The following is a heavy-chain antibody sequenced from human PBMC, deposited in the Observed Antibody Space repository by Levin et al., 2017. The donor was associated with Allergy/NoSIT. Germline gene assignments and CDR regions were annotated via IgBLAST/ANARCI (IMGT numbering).Heavy chain of an antibody. D-gene: IGHD3-10*01. V-gene: IGHV1-2*02. Sequence: ASVKVSCKASGYTFTAYYMHWVRQAPGQGLEWMGWINPNSGDTNYAQKFQGRVTMTRDTSISTAYMELSRLRSNDTAVYYCATDGGWGLVGEGWFDPWGQGTLVTVSS. CDR3: ATDGGWGLVGEGWFDP. J-gene: IGHJ5*02. CDR1: GYTFTAYY. CDR2: INPNSGDT.